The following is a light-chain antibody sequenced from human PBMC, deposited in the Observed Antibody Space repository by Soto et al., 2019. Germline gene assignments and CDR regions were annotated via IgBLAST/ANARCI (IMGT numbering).Light chain of an antibody. Sequence: IVLTQSPSTXSXXPXXXXXXXXRASQSVSSYLAWFQQRPGQAPRLLIFDASNRPTGIPDRFSGSGSGTDFTLTIRSLEPEDFAVYYCQQRSNWPITFGQGTRLEIK. J-gene: IGKJ5*01. CDR1: QSVSSY. CDR2: DAS. V-gene: IGKV3-11*01. CDR3: QQRSNWPIT.